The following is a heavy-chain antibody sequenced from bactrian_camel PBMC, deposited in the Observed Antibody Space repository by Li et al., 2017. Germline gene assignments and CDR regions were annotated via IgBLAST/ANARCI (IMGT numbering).Heavy chain of an antibody. D-gene: IGHD4*01. CDR3: VREQKSGDYAPAFGY. J-gene: IGHJ6*01. CDR1: GFTFRSAD. Sequence: VQLVESGGGLVQPGGSLRLSCAASGFTFRSADMSWVRQAPGKTLEWVSGINSGGGTTYYADSVKGRFTISRDNAKNTVHLQMNSLKPEDTAVYYCVREQKSGDYAPAFGYWGQGTQVTVS. CDR2: INSGGGTT. V-gene: IGHV3S40*01.